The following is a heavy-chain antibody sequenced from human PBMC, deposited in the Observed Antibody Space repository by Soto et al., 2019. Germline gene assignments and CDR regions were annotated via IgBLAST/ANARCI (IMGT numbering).Heavy chain of an antibody. D-gene: IGHD5-12*01. CDR1: GGSIRSGDYY. CDR3: ATLDQWLRGYFAS. V-gene: IGHV4-30-4*02. J-gene: IGHJ4*02. CDR2: IYYSGST. Sequence: SDTLSLTCSVSGGSIRSGDYYWIWILQPPGKGLEWIGYIYYSGSTYYNPSLKSRVTMSVDTPNNQFSLKLTSVTVADTAVYYCATLDQWLRGYFASWGQGALVTVSS.